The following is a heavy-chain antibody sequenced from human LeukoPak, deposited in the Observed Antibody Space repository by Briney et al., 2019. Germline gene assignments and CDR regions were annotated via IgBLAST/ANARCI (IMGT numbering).Heavy chain of an antibody. CDR1: GFTFSGYW. J-gene: IGHJ4*02. CDR2: IKQDGREK. Sequence: GGSLRLSCRGSGFTFSGYWMSWVRQAPGKGPEWVANIKQDGREKHYVDSVMGRFTISRDNAKNSLYLQMDSLRVEDTGLYYCTRDEAAATNWGQGTLVTVSS. D-gene: IGHD6-13*01. CDR3: TRDEAAATN. V-gene: IGHV3-7*01.